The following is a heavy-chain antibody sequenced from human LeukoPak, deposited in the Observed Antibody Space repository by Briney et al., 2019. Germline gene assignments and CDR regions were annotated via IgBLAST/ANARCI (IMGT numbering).Heavy chain of an antibody. CDR3: AKDGSSGYDSSGYGSGYFDY. CDR2: IWHNGNKK. V-gene: IGHV3-33*06. J-gene: IGHJ4*02. Sequence: GGSLRLSCETSGFIFSGYGMHWVRQAPGKGLECVAVIWHNGNKKYYADPVKGRFTISRDNSKNTLYLQMNSLRAEDTAVYYCAKDGSSGYDSSGYGSGYFDYWGQGTLVTVSS. CDR1: GFIFSGYG. D-gene: IGHD3-22*01.